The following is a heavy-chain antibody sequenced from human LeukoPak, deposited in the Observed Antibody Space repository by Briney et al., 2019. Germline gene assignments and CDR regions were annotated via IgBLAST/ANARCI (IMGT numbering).Heavy chain of an antibody. D-gene: IGHD1-26*01. V-gene: IGHV3-30-3*01. CDR2: ISYDGSNK. Sequence: GGSLRLSCAASGFTFSSYAMHWVRQAPGKGLEWVAVISYDGSNKYYADSVKGRFTISRDNSKNTLYLQMNSLRAEDTAVYYCARGYSGSYLDDYWGQGTLVTVSS. CDR1: GFTFSSYA. J-gene: IGHJ4*02. CDR3: ARGYSGSYLDDY.